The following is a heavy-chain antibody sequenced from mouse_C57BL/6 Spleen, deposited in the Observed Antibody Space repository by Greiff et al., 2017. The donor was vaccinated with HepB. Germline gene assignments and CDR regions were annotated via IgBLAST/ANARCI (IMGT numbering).Heavy chain of an antibody. D-gene: IGHD2-5*01. CDR3: AESSNYGRFAY. CDR2: IDPSDSYT. V-gene: IGHV1-50*01. Sequence: VQLQQPGAELVKPGASVKLSCKASGYTFTSYWMQWVKQRPGQGLEWIGEIDPSDSYTNYNQKFKGKATLTVDTSSSTAYMQLSSLTSEDSAVYYCAESSNYGRFAYWGQGTLVTVSA. J-gene: IGHJ3*01. CDR1: GYTFTSYW.